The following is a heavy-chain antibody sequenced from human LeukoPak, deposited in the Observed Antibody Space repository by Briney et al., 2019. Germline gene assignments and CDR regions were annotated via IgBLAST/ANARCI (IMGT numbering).Heavy chain of an antibody. D-gene: IGHD1-26*01. CDR3: VRDSSGSYYVDAFDI. J-gene: IGHJ3*02. Sequence: GTSLRLSCAASGFTFSRYGMNWVRQAPGKGLEWVSSISSRTSNIYYADSVKGRFTISRDDAKSSLYLQMNSLRAEDTALYYCVRDSSGSYYVDAFDIWGQGTMVTVSS. V-gene: IGHV3-21*01. CDR2: ISSRTSNI. CDR1: GFTFSRYG.